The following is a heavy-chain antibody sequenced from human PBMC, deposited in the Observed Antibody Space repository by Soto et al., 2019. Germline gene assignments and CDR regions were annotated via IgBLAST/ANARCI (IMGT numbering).Heavy chain of an antibody. Sequence: QVQLVESGGGVVQPWRYLRLSCAAAGFTFSSYGTHWVRQDPGKGLEWVEVIWYDGSNKYYADSVKGRFTISRDNSKNTLYVHVNSLRAEDTALYYCARDFGVGLLWFGEGMVVWCQGTTNTVSS. CDR2: IWYDGSNK. CDR3: ARDFGVGLLWFGEGMVV. CDR1: GFTFSSYG. J-gene: IGHJ6*02. D-gene: IGHD3-10*01. V-gene: IGHV3-33*01.